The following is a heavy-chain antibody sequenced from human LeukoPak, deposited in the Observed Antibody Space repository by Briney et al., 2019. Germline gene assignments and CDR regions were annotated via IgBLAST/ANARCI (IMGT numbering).Heavy chain of an antibody. Sequence: PSETLSLTCTVSGGSISSYYWSWLRQPPGKGLEWIAYRHHSGSSNYNPSLESRVTVSVGTSNNQFSLRVTSVTAADTAVYYCARVVGSGWNYFDSWGQGTLVTVSS. D-gene: IGHD6-19*01. V-gene: IGHV4-59*01. CDR1: GGSISSYY. CDR2: RHHSGSS. CDR3: ARVVGSGWNYFDS. J-gene: IGHJ4*02.